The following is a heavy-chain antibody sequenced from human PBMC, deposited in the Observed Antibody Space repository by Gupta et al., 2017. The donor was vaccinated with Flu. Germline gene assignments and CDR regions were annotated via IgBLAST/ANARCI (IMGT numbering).Heavy chain of an antibody. V-gene: IGHV4-39*01. CDR2: VRDSGAT. Sequence: HLEESGSGLVRPSETLSLICSVSGTSTSDLPQYWAWLRQSPGEGPEGLATVRDSGATYYNASLRSRISISRDRCSNQFSLRLASVTAADTAMYHCARQLGYCSSSSCYTYWFDPWGQGTLVTVSS. CDR1: GTSTSDLPQY. CDR3: ARQLGYCSSSSCYTYWFDP. D-gene: IGHD2-2*01. J-gene: IGHJ5*02.